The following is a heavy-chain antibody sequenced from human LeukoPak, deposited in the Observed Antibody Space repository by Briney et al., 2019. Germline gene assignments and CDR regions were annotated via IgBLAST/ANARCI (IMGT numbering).Heavy chain of an antibody. V-gene: IGHV4-4*09. CDR1: GFSISSDY. CDR3: AKSYYDYSTYYSYYFNL. Sequence: SETLSLTCTGSGFSISSDYWSWIRQAPGMGLEWIGYIYTDGSTNYNPSLKSRVTISVDTSKNQFALKLSSVTAADTAVYYCAKSYYDYSTYYSYYFNLWGQGALVTVSS. J-gene: IGHJ4*02. CDR2: IYTDGST. D-gene: IGHD3-22*01.